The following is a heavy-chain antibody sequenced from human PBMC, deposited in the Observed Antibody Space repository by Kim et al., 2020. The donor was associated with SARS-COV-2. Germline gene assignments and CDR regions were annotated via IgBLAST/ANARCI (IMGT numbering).Heavy chain of an antibody. D-gene: IGHD3-22*01. Sequence: GGSLRLSCAASGFTFSSYGMHWVRQAPGKGLEWVAVIWYDGSNKYYADSVKGRFTISRDNSKNTLYLQMNSLRAEDTAVYYCARGELAHYYDSSGYYPSDAFDIWGQGTMVTVSS. CDR3: ARGELAHYYDSSGYYPSDAFDI. V-gene: IGHV3-33*01. CDR1: GFTFSSYG. CDR2: IWYDGSNK. J-gene: IGHJ3*02.